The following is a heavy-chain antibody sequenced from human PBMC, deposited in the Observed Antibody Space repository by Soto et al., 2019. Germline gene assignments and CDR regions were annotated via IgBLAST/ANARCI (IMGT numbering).Heavy chain of an antibody. V-gene: IGHV3-30-3*01. Sequence: QVQLVESGGGVVQPGRSLRLSCAASGFTFSSYAMHWVRQAPGKGLEWVAVISYDGSNKNYADSVKGRFTISRDNSKNTLYLQMNSLRAEDTAVYYCARDQSSGWDYYGMDVWGQGTTVTVSS. CDR2: ISYDGSNK. CDR1: GFTFSSYA. CDR3: ARDQSSGWDYYGMDV. D-gene: IGHD6-19*01. J-gene: IGHJ6*02.